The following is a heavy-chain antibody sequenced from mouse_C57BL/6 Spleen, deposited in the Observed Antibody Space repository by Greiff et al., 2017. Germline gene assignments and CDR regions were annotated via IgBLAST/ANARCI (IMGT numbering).Heavy chain of an antibody. D-gene: IGHD2-4*01. CDR3: ARDPYDYGGFDV. CDR2: INYDGSST. V-gene: IGHV5-16*01. J-gene: IGHJ1*03. CDR1: GFTFSDYY. Sequence: EVHLVESEGGLVQPGSSMKLSCTASGFTFSDYYMAWVRQVPEKGLEWVANINYDGSSTYYLDSLKSRFIISRDNAKNILYLQMSSLKSEDTATYYCARDPYDYGGFDVWGTGTTVTVSS.